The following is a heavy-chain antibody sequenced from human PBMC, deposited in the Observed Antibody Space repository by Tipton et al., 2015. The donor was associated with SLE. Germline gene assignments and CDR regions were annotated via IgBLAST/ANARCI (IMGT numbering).Heavy chain of an antibody. CDR2: VYPGDSDT. Sequence: QLVQSGAEVKKPGESLKISCKGSGYRFSTYWIAWVRQRPGKGLEWMGVVYPGDSDTKYSPSFEGQVTISADKSINTAYLQWTSLKASDTAIYYCARPLGIAAAEYFQHWGQGTLVTVSS. D-gene: IGHD6-25*01. V-gene: IGHV5-51*03. CDR1: GYRFSTYW. CDR3: ARPLGIAAAEYFQH. J-gene: IGHJ1*01.